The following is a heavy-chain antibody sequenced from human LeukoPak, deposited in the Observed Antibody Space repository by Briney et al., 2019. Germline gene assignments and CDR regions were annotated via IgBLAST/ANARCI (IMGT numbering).Heavy chain of an antibody. CDR2: IYYSGST. Sequence: SETLSLTCTVSGGSISSHYWSWIRQPPGMGLEWIGYIYYSGSTNYNPSLKSRVTISVDTSKNQFSLKLSSVTAADTAVYYCARESDPITGYFYYYMDVWGRGTTVTVSS. V-gene: IGHV4-59*11. D-gene: IGHD3-10*01. CDR1: GGSISSHY. CDR3: ARESDPITGYFYYYMDV. J-gene: IGHJ6*03.